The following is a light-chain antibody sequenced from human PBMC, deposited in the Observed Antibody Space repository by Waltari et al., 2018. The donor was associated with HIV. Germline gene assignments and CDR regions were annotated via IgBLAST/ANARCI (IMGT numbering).Light chain of an antibody. CDR2: WAS. CDR1: RSLLHSSKNKND. J-gene: IGKJ1*01. Sequence: DIVMTQSPESLAVSPGGRATINCRSSRSLLHSSKNKNDLAWYQQKPGQPHKLLIYWASTRQSGVPEGFSGSGSGTDFTLTISSLQAEDAAVYYCQQYFSLPATFGQGTKVEIK. CDR3: QQYFSLPAT. V-gene: IGKV4-1*01.